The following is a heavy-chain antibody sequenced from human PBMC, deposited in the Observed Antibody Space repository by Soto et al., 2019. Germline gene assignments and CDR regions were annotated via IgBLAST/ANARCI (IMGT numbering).Heavy chain of an antibody. J-gene: IGHJ4*02. CDR2: ISYDGSNK. CDR1: GFTFSSYA. CDR3: ARAEMTTVVTIGY. V-gene: IGHV3-30-3*01. D-gene: IGHD4-17*01. Sequence: GGSLRLSCAASGFTFSSYAMHWVRQAPGKGLEWVAVISYDGSNKYYADSVKGRFTISRDNSKNTLYLQMNSLRAEDTAVYYCARAEMTTVVTIGYWGQGTLVTVSS.